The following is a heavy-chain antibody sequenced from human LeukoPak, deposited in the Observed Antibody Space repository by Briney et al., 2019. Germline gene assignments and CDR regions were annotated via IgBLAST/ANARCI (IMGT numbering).Heavy chain of an antibody. CDR1: GGSISSGGYS. J-gene: IGHJ4*02. CDR3: ARDRGIGDYAIDY. CDR2: IYHSGST. V-gene: IGHV4-30-2*01. D-gene: IGHD4-17*01. Sequence: SETLSLTCAVSGGSISSGGYSWSWIRQPPGKGLEWIGYIYHSGSTYYNPSLKSRVTISVDRSKNQFSLKLSSVAAADTAVYYCARDRGIGDYAIDYWGQGTLVTVSS.